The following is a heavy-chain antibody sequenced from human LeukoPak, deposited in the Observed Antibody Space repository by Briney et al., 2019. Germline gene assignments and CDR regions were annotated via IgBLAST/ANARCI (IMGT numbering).Heavy chain of an antibody. CDR3: ARDLRGSDDY. D-gene: IGHD3-10*01. J-gene: IGHJ4*02. CDR2: IIPIFGTP. Sequence: SVKVTCKASRGTFSSYAISWVRQAPGQGLEWMGGIIPIFGTPNYAQKFQGRVTITADESTSTAYMELSSLRSEDTAVYYCARDLRGSDDYWGQGTLVTVSS. V-gene: IGHV1-69*13. CDR1: RGTFSSYA.